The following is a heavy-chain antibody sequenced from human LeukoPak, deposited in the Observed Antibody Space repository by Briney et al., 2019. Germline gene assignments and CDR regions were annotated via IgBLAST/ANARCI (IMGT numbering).Heavy chain of an antibody. CDR1: GFTFSSYW. CDR3: ARDFYGDYDYWYFDL. Sequence: GGSLRLSCAASGFTFSSYWMHWVRQAPGNGLVWVSRINSDGSSTSYADSVKGRFTISRDNAKNTLYLQMNSLRAEDTAVYYCARDFYGDYDYWYFDLWGRGTLVTVSS. J-gene: IGHJ2*01. V-gene: IGHV3-74*01. CDR2: INSDGSST. D-gene: IGHD4-17*01.